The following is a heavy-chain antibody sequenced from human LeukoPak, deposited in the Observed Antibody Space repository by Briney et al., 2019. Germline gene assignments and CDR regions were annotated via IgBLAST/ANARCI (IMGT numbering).Heavy chain of an antibody. D-gene: IGHD3-22*01. CDR3: AREGAGGYSRRGAFDI. CDR2: ISSSGSTI. J-gene: IGHJ3*02. Sequence: GGSLRLSCAASGFTFSDYYMSWIRQAPGKGLEWVSYISSSGSTIYYADSVKGRSTISRDNAKYSLYLQMNSLRAEDTAVYYCAREGAGGYSRRGAFDIWGQGTMVTVSS. CDR1: GFTFSDYY. V-gene: IGHV3-11*01.